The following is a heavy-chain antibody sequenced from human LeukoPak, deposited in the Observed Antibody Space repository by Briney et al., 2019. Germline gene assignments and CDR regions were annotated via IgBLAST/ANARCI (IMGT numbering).Heavy chain of an antibody. CDR1: GLTVSNIY. CDR2: IYSGGST. Sequence: PGGSLRFSCAASGLTVSNIYMSWVRQAPGKGLEWVSVIYSGGSTYYADSVRGRFTISRDNSKNTLYLQMNSLRAEDTVVYYCARDIGQLSDYWGQGTLVTVSS. V-gene: IGHV3-53*01. D-gene: IGHD6-6*01. J-gene: IGHJ4*02. CDR3: ARDIGQLSDY.